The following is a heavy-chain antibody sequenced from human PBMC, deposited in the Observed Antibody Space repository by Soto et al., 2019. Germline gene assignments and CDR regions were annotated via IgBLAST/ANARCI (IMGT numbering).Heavy chain of an antibody. V-gene: IGHV4-34*01. CDR3: ASVRGYHLLVLWLHDWCDP. D-gene: IGHD2-2*01. J-gene: IGHJ5*02. CDR2: INNSGST. Sequence: QVQLPQWGAGLLKPSETLSLTCAVYGGAFSGYYWCWIRPPPGQGLLWIGEINNSGSTKYNPSLKSPVTISVDTFKTQFSLKLSSVTAADKAVYYCASVRGYHLLVLWLHDWCDPWGQGTLVTVSS. CDR1: GGAFSGYY.